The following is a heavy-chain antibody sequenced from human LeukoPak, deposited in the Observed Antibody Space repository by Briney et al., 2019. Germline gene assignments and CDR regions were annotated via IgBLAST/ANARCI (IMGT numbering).Heavy chain of an antibody. CDR3: ARTPHYCSGGSCYFDVFDI. Sequence: GASVKLSCKASGYTFTSYYITWVRQAPGQGLEWMGWIISYSDNPTYAQNLQSRVTMTTDTSTSTAYMELRSLRSDDTAVYYCARTPHYCSGGSCYFDVFDIWGQGTMVTVSS. CDR2: IISYSDNP. CDR1: GYTFTSYY. J-gene: IGHJ3*02. D-gene: IGHD2-15*01. V-gene: IGHV1-18*01.